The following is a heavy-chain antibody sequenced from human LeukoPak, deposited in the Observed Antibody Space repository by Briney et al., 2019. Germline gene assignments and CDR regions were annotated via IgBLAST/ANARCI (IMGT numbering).Heavy chain of an antibody. CDR3: AKEGYSYVHYYYYYMDV. CDR1: GFTFSSYA. V-gene: IGHV3-23*01. J-gene: IGHJ6*03. CDR2: ISGSGGRT. Sequence: GGSLRLSCAASGFTFSSYAMSWVRQAPGKGLEWVSAISGSGGRTYYADSVKGRFTISRDNSKNTLYLQMNSLRAEDTTVYYCAKEGYSYVHYYYYYMDVWGKGTTVTVSS. D-gene: IGHD5-18*01.